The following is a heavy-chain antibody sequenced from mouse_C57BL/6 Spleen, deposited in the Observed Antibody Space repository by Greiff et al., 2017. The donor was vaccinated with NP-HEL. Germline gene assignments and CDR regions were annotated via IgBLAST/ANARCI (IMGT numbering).Heavy chain of an antibody. CDR2: ISGGGGNT. Sequence: EVKLVESGGGLVKPGGSLKLSCAASGFTFSSYTMSWVRQTPEKRLEWVATISGGGGNTYYPDSVKGRFTISRDNAKNTLYLQMSSLRSEDTALYYCARQIYYYGSSYYFDYWGQGTTLTVSS. CDR1: GFTFSSYT. CDR3: ARQIYYYGSSYYFDY. J-gene: IGHJ2*01. V-gene: IGHV5-9*01. D-gene: IGHD1-1*01.